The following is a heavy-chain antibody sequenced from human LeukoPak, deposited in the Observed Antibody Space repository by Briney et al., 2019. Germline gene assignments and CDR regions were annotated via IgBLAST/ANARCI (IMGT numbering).Heavy chain of an antibody. Sequence: GGSLRLSCAASGFPFSGYGVHWVRQAPGKGLEWVAVAYGDGSSQYYADSVKGRFSISKDISKNTLSLQMNSLRAEDTALYSCAPGGNFYYSHWGQGTLVTVSS. CDR1: GFPFSGYG. CDR2: AYGDGSSQ. V-gene: IGHV3-33*01. CDR3: APGGNFYYSH. J-gene: IGHJ1*01. D-gene: IGHD4-11*01.